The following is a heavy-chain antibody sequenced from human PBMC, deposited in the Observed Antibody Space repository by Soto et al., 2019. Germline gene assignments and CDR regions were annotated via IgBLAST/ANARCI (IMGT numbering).Heavy chain of an antibody. CDR1: GGSISSSY. J-gene: IGHJ4*02. Sequence: SETLSLTCTVSGGSISSSYWSWIRQPPGKALEWIGYIYYTGSTSYNPSLKSRVIISEDTYKNQFSLKLSSVTAADTAVYYCARKYDFCRGYYDYWGQGNLVTVSS. CDR3: ARKYDFCRGYYDY. D-gene: IGHD3-3*01. V-gene: IGHV4-59*01. CDR2: IYYTGST.